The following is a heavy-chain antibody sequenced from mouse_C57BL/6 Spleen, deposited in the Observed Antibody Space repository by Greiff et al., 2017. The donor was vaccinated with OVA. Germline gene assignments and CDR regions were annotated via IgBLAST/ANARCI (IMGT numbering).Heavy chain of an antibody. CDR1: GYTFTEYT. V-gene: IGHV1-62-2*01. Sequence: QVQLQQSGAELVKPGASVKLSCKASGYTFTEYTIHWVKQRSGQGLEWIGWFYPGSGSIKYNEKFKDKATLTADKSSSTVYMELSRLTSEDSAVYFCARHEKEGYDGYLAWFAYWGQGTLVTVSA. J-gene: IGHJ3*01. CDR3: ARHEKEGYDGYLAWFAY. D-gene: IGHD2-3*01. CDR2: FYPGSGSI.